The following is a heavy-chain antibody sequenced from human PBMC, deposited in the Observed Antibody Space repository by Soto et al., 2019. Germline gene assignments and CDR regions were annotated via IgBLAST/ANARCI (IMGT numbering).Heavy chain of an antibody. D-gene: IGHD6-13*01. V-gene: IGHV1-2*04. CDR3: ARDLRTRNSIAAAGGFDY. Sequence: ASVKVSCKASGYTFTGYYMHWVRQAPGQGLEWMGWINPNSGGTNYAQKFQGWVTMTRDMSISTAYMELSRLRSDDTAVYYCARDLRTRNSIAAAGGFDYWGQGTLVTVSS. J-gene: IGHJ4*02. CDR1: GYTFTGYY. CDR2: INPNSGGT.